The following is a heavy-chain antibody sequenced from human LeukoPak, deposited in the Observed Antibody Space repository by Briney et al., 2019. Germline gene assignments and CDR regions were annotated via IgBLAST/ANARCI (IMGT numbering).Heavy chain of an antibody. CDR1: GYTFTSYG. CDR3: AREGSGYDILPGYYREGNFDY. J-gene: IGHJ4*02. D-gene: IGHD3-9*01. V-gene: IGHV1-18*01. Sequence: ASVKVSCKASGYTFTSYGISWVRQAPGQGLEWMGWISAYNGNTNYAQKLQGRVTMTTDTSTSTAYMELRSLRSDDTAVYYCAREGSGYDILPGYYREGNFDYWGQGTLVTVSS. CDR2: ISAYNGNT.